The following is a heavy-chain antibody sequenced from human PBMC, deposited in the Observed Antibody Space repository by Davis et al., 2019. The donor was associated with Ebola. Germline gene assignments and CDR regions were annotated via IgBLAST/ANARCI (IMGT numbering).Heavy chain of an antibody. CDR3: ARHAAGDYAIFDY. CDR2: IYPDDSAT. D-gene: IGHD4-17*01. Sequence: GDSLKISREGSGDTSNDYWIAWVRQIPATRLERMWIIYPDDSATIYSPSFLDQVTISVDKSVSTAYLQWSSLKASDSAIYYCARHAAGDYAIFDYWGQGTLVTVSS. V-gene: IGHV5-51*01. CDR1: GDTSNDYW. J-gene: IGHJ4*01.